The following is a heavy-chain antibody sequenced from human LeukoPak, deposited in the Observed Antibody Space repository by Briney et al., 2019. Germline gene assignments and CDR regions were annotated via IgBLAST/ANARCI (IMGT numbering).Heavy chain of an antibody. CDR2: TYFRSRWYN. Sequence: QTLSPTCAISGDSVSSNSAAWSWFRHSPSRGLEWLGRTYFRSRWYNDSASSVKVRITLNPATSKNHFSLQLDSVAPEDTGIYYCARENILSWQDQIGVFDYWGQGTLVTVSS. CDR3: ARENILSWQDQIGVFDY. D-gene: IGHD2/OR15-2a*01. CDR1: GDSVSSNSAA. V-gene: IGHV6-1*01. J-gene: IGHJ4*02.